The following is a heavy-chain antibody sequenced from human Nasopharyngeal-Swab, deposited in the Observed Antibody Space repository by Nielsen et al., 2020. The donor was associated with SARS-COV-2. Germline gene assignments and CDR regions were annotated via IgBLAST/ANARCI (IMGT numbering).Heavy chain of an antibody. D-gene: IGHD6-13*01. CDR1: GFTFDDDA. CDR3: AKDIASSSWYFDY. Sequence: SLKISCAASGFTFDDDAMHWGRQAPGKGLEWVSGISWNSGSIGYADSVKGRFTISRDNAKNSLYLQMNSLRAEDTALYYCAKDIASSSWYFDYWGQGTLVTVSS. J-gene: IGHJ4*02. V-gene: IGHV3-9*01. CDR2: ISWNSGSI.